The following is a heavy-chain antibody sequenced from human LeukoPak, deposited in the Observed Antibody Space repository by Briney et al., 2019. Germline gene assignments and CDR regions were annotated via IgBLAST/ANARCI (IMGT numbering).Heavy chain of an antibody. J-gene: IGHJ4*02. Sequence: SETLSLTCTVSGGSVSSGSYYWSWIRQPPGKGLEWIGYIYYSGSTNYNPSLKSRVTISVDTSKNQFSLKLSSVTAADTAVYYCARETTRHHFFDYWGQGTLVPVSS. D-gene: IGHD1-1*01. CDR2: IYYSGST. CDR3: ARETTRHHFFDY. V-gene: IGHV4-61*01. CDR1: GGSVSSGSYY.